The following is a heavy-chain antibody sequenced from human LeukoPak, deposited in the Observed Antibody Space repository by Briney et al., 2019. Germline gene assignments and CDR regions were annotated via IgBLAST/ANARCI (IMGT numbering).Heavy chain of an antibody. V-gene: IGHV4-59*01. CDR2: IYYSGST. CDR3: ARAKVDSNGYYAPDY. CDR1: GGSISSYY. J-gene: IGHJ4*02. Sequence: PSETLSLTCTASGGSISSYYWSWIRQPPGKGLEWIGYIYYSGSTNYNPSLKSRVTISVDTSKNQFSLKLSSVTAADTAVYYCARAKVDSNGYYAPDYWGQGTLVTVSS. D-gene: IGHD3-22*01.